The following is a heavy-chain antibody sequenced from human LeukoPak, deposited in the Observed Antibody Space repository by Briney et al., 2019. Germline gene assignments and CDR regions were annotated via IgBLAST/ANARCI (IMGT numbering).Heavy chain of an antibody. V-gene: IGHV1-2*06. Sequence: GASVKVSCKASGYTFTGYYMHWVRQAPGQGLEWMGRINPNSGGTNYAQKFQGRVTMTRDTSISTAYMELSRLRSDDTAVYYCATDLGYYYYGMDVWGQGTTVTVSS. CDR2: INPNSGGT. CDR1: GYTFTGYY. J-gene: IGHJ6*02. CDR3: ATDLGYYYYGMDV.